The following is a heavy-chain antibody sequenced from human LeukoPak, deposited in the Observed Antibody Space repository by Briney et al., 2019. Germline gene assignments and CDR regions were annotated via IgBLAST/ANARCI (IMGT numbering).Heavy chain of an antibody. J-gene: IGHJ5*02. Sequence: SETLSLTCTVSGDSFNTYYWTWIRQTPGKELEWIGFVSSSGTSNYNPSLKSRGSISIDTSKNQFSLALTSVTPADTAVYYCARVVRGVVTSNWFDPWGQGTLVSVSS. CDR1: GDSFNTYY. CDR3: ARVVRGVVTSNWFDP. D-gene: IGHD2-21*02. V-gene: IGHV4-59*01. CDR2: VSSSGTS.